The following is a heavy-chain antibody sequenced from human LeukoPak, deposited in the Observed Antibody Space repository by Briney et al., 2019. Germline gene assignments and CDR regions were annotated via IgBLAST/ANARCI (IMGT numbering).Heavy chain of an antibody. D-gene: IGHD1-1*01. V-gene: IGHV3-23*01. Sequence: GGSLRLSCAASGFSFSGYGMHWVRQAPGKGLEWVSGISGSGGSTYYADSVKGRFTISRDNSKNTLYLQMNSLRAEDTAVYYCAGSRYTLSAAFDIWGQGTMVTVSS. CDR1: GFSFSGYG. CDR2: ISGSGGST. J-gene: IGHJ3*02. CDR3: AGSRYTLSAAFDI.